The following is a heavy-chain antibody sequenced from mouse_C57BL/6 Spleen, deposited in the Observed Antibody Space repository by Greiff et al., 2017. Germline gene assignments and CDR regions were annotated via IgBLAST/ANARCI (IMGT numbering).Heavy chain of an antibody. J-gene: IGHJ4*01. D-gene: IGHD2-4*01. CDR3: ARAFYYDYDGYAMDY. Sequence: EVQLVESGPELVKPGASVKISCKASGYSFTDYNMNWVKQSNGKSLEWIGVINPNYGTTSYNQKFKGKATLTVDQSSSTAYMQLNSLTSEDSAVYYCARAFYYDYDGYAMDYWGQGTSVTVSS. CDR2: INPNYGTT. V-gene: IGHV1-39*01. CDR1: GYSFTDYN.